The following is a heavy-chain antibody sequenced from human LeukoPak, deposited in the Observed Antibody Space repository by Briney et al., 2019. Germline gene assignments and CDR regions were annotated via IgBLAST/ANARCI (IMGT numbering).Heavy chain of an antibody. CDR1: GVSISTYS. Sequence: SETLSLTCTVPGVSISTYSWTWVRQSPGKGLEWIGSVVTTTTNYSPALRSRVAISVHTSKNQFSLRLESVTTADTAVYYCARDTTVASGMQFWGQGALVTVSS. D-gene: IGHD6-19*01. V-gene: IGHV4-4*07. CDR3: ARDTTVASGMQF. J-gene: IGHJ4*02. CDR2: VVTTTT.